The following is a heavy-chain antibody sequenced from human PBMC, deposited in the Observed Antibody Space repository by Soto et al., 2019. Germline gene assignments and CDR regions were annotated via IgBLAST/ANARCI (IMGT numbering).Heavy chain of an antibody. V-gene: IGHV1-18*01. Sequence: ASVKVSCKASGYTLIDFGISWVRQAPGQGLEWMGWISINNGKTNFAQKFQDRVTMTTDTSTSTAYMELRSLNSGDTAVYFCASRRGPGAIDAFDVWGQGTMVTVSS. CDR3: ASRRGPGAIDAFDV. J-gene: IGHJ3*01. CDR2: ISINNGKT. CDR1: GYTLIDFG. D-gene: IGHD1-26*01.